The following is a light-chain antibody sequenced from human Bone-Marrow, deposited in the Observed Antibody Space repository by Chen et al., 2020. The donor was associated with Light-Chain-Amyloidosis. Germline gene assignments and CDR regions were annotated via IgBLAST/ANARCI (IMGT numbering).Light chain of an antibody. CDR2: EVI. V-gene: IGLV2-14*01. CDR3: SSYTITNTLV. J-gene: IGLJ1*01. CDR1: SSDVGGDNH. Sequence: QSALTQPASVSGSPGQSITISCTGTSSDVGGDNHVSWYQQPPDKAPKLMIYEVINRPSWVPDRFSGSKSDNTASLTISGLQTEDEADYFCSSYTITNTLVFGSGTRVTVL.